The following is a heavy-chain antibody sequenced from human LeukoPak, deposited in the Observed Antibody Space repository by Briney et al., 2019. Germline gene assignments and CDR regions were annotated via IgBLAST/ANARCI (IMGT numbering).Heavy chain of an antibody. CDR2: IYSGGST. J-gene: IGHJ3*01. D-gene: IGHD2-21*02. CDR3: AVEVTATDEGFDV. Sequence: PGGSLRLSCAASGFTVSSKYMSRVRQAPGKGLEWVSVIYSGGSTYYADSVKGRFTISRDNSKNTMYLQMNSLRADDTAVYYCAVEVTATDEGFDVWGQGAMVTVSS. V-gene: IGHV3-53*01. CDR1: GFTVSSKY.